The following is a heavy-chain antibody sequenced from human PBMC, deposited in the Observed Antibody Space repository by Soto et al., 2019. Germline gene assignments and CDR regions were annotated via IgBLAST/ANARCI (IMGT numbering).Heavy chain of an antibody. D-gene: IGHD3-10*01. CDR1: GYTFTSYD. Sequence: QVQLVQSGAEVRTPGASVKVSCKASGYTFTSYDINWVRQATGQGPEWMGWMNPDSGHTGYVQKFQGRVXXTXNXXISTAYMELSSLRSEDTAVYYCARSVGGSNVNFDYWGQGTLVTVSS. CDR3: ARSVGGSNVNFDY. V-gene: IGHV1-8*01. CDR2: MNPDSGHT. J-gene: IGHJ4*02.